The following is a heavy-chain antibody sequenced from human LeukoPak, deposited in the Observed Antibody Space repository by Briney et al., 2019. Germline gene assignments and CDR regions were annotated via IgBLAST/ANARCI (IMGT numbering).Heavy chain of an antibody. CDR1: GGSFSGYY. D-gene: IGHD3-10*01. Sequence: SETLSLTCAVYGGSFSGYYWSWIRQPPGKGLEWIGYIYYSGSTNYNPSLKSRVTISVDTSKNQFSLKLSSVTAADTAVYYCARDAMSGAAFDPWGQGTLVTVSS. CDR3: ARDAMSGAAFDP. V-gene: IGHV4-59*01. J-gene: IGHJ5*02. CDR2: IYYSGST.